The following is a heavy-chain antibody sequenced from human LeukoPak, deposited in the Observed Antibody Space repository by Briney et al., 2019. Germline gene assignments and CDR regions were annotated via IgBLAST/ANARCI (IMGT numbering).Heavy chain of an antibody. CDR2: ISYDGSNK. CDR3: ARGEARYYDSSGYYYQVDYYYYGMDV. CDR1: GFTFSSYA. D-gene: IGHD3-22*01. V-gene: IGHV3-30-3*01. J-gene: IGHJ6*02. Sequence: GGSLRLSCAASGFTFSSYAMHWVRQAPSKGLEWVAVISYDGSNKYYADSVKGRFTISRDNSKNTLYLQMNSLRAEDTAVYYCARGEARYYDSSGYYYQVDYYYYGMDVWGQGTTVTVSS.